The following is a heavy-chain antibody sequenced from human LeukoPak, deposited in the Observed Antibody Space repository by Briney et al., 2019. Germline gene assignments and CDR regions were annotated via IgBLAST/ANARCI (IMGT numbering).Heavy chain of an antibody. V-gene: IGHV3-21*01. CDR3: ARLRYDTSGYYYHFDY. Sequence: GGSLRLSCAASGFSFSSYSMNWVRQAPGKGLEWVSSISSSSYIYYADSVKGRFTISRDNAKNSLYLQMNSLRAEDTAVYYCARLRYDTSGYYYHFDYWGQGTLVTVSS. CDR1: GFSFSSYS. CDR2: ISSSSYI. D-gene: IGHD3-22*01. J-gene: IGHJ4*02.